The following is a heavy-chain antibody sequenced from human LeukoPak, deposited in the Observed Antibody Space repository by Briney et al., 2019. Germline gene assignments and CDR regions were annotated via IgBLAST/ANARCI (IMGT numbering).Heavy chain of an antibody. J-gene: IGHJ4*02. CDR2: INHGGST. CDR1: GDSMFSRY. Sequence: PSETLSLTCSVSGDSMFSRYWSWIRQPPGKGLEWIGEINHGGSTNYNPSLKSRVTISVDTSLNQFSLRLSSVTAADTAVYYCARGRYVTTRGGAAAGFLDYWGQGTLVTVST. CDR3: ARGRYVTTRGGAAAGFLDY. V-gene: IGHV4-34*01. D-gene: IGHD6-13*01.